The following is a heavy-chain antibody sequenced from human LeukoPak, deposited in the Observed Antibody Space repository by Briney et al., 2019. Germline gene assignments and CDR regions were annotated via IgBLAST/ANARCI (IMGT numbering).Heavy chain of an antibody. CDR3: ARKRGEFDY. J-gene: IGHJ4*02. CDR2: INHRGST. D-gene: IGHD3-3*01. CDR1: GGSFSGYY. V-gene: IGHV4-34*01. Sequence: SETLSLTCAVYGGSFSGYYWSWIRPPPGKGLEWIGEINHRGSTNYNPSLKSRVTISVDTSKNQFSLKLSSVTASDTAVYYCARKRGEFDYWGQGTLVTVSS.